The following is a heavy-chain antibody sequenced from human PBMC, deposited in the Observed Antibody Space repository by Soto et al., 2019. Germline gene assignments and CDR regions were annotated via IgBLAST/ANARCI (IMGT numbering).Heavy chain of an antibody. CDR3: ARGYCSGSTCFIGGRYFDY. D-gene: IGHD2-15*01. Sequence: HPGGSLRLSXAASGFTFSSYSMKWVRQTPGKGLDWVSYISSSSYTIYYADSVKGRFTISINNAKNSLYLQMNSLRDEDTAVYYCARGYCSGSTCFIGGRYFDYWGQGTLVTVSS. V-gene: IGHV3-48*02. CDR2: ISSSSYTI. CDR1: GFTFSSYS. J-gene: IGHJ4*02.